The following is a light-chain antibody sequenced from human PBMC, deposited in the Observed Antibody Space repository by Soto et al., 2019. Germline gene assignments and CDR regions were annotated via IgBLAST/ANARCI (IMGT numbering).Light chain of an antibody. V-gene: IGKV1-9*01. CDR2: AAS. Sequence: DIQLTQSPSVLSPSIGDSVTITCRASQVISTSLAWYQVKPGKAPKLLIYAASTLESGVPSRFSATVSGTEFSLTISSLQPEDSAIYYCLQHNTYPRTFGQGTKVDIK. J-gene: IGKJ1*01. CDR3: LQHNTYPRT. CDR1: QVISTS.